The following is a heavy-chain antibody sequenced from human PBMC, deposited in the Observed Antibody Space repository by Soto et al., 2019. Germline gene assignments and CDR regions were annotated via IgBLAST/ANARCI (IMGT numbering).Heavy chain of an antibody. Sequence: GESLKISCKGSRYSFTSYWIGWVRQMPGKGLEWMGIIYPGDSDTRYSPSFQGQVTISADKSISTAYLQWSSLKASDNAMYYWAILQYSSTGALFGFAPGAQGPRVPVPP. CDR1: RYSFTSYW. J-gene: IGHJ5*02. V-gene: IGHV5-51*01. CDR3: AILQYSSTGALFGFAP. CDR2: IYPGDSDT. D-gene: IGHD6-13*01.